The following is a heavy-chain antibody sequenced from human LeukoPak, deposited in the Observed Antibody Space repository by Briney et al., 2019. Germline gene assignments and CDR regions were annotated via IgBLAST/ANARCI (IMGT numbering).Heavy chain of an antibody. CDR1: GFTFDDYT. D-gene: IGHD2-2*01. V-gene: IGHV3-43*01. J-gene: IGHJ6*02. Sequence: GGSLRLSCAASGFTFDDYTMHWVRQAPGKGLEWVSLISWDGGSTYYADSVKGRFTISRDNSKNSLYLQMNSLRTEDTALYYCVKGSPSSVPAASPMDVWGQGTTVTVSS. CDR2: ISWDGGST. CDR3: VKGSPSSVPAASPMDV.